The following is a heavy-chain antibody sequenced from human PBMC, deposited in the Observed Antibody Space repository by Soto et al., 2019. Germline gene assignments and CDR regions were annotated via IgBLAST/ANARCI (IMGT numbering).Heavy chain of an antibody. D-gene: IGHD1-26*01. V-gene: IGHV3-33*01. CDR2: IWYDGSNK. J-gene: IGHJ6*03. CDR1: GFTFSSYG. CDR3: ARDFQVGYYYMDV. Sequence: QVQLVESGGGVVQPGRSLRLSCAASGFTFSSYGMHWVRQAPGKGLEWVAVIWYDGSNKYYADSVKGRFTISRDNSKNTLYLQMNSLRAEDTAVYYCARDFQVGYYYMDVWGKGTTVTVSS.